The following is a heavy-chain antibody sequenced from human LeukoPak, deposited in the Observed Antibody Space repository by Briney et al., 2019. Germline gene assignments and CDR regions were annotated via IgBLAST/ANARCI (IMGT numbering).Heavy chain of an antibody. D-gene: IGHD2-21*02. Sequence: PGGSLRLSCAASGFTFSSYAMSWVRQAPGKGLEWVSAISGSGGSTYYADSVKGRFSISRDNSKNTLYLQVNGLRTEDTAVYYCAKDRLLNCRGDCYIFDYWGRGTVVTVSS. CDR1: GFTFSSYA. V-gene: IGHV3-23*01. J-gene: IGHJ4*02. CDR3: AKDRLLNCRGDCYIFDY. CDR2: ISGSGGST.